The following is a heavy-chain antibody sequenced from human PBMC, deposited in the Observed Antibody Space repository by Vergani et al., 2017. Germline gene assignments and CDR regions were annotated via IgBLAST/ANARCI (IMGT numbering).Heavy chain of an antibody. CDR2: INPSGGHT. CDR3: ARGDYGILTGYRY. D-gene: IGHD3-9*01. J-gene: IGHJ4*02. Sequence: QVQVVQSGAEVKKSGASVKVSCKTSGYTFSNYYMHWVRQAPGQGLEWMGIINPSGGHTNYAQKFQGRVTMNRDTSTSTVYMELSSLRSEDTAIYYCARGDYGILTGYRYWGQGTLGTVSA. CDR1: GYTFSNYY. V-gene: IGHV1-46*03.